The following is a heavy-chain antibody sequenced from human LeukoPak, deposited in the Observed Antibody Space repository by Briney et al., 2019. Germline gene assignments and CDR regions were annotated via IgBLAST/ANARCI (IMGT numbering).Heavy chain of an antibody. CDR2: ISSSSSYI. CDR3: ARAPYDILTGYSGYFDY. D-gene: IGHD3-9*01. CDR1: GFTFSTYT. J-gene: IGHJ4*02. V-gene: IGHV3-21*01. Sequence: GGSLRLSCVGSGFTFSTYTMTWVRQAPGKGLGWVSSISSSSSYIYYADSVKGRFTISRDNAKNSLYLQMNSLRAEDTAMYYCARAPYDILTGYSGYFDYWGQGTLVTVSS.